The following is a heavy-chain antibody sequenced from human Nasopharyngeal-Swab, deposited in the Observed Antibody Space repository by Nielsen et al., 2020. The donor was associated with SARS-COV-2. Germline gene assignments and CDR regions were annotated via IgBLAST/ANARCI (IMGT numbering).Heavy chain of an antibody. J-gene: IGHJ6*02. V-gene: IGHV3-74*01. CDR2: IDVDGSTT. D-gene: IGHD5-18*01. CDR3: TRGGYTHSMDV. CDR1: GFTINTYW. Sequence: GGSLRLSCAASGFTINTYWMFWVRQAPGKGLVCVSHIDVDGSTTNYADSVQGRFTISRDNAKNTLSLQMNSLRDEDSAMYYCTRGGYTHSMDVWGQGTTVTVSS.